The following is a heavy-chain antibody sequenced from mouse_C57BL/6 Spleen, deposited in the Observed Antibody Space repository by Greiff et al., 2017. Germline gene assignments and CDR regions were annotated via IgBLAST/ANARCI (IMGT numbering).Heavy chain of an antibody. D-gene: IGHD2-3*01. CDR2: IDPSDSYT. V-gene: IGHV1-59*01. CDR1: GYTFTSYW. Sequence: QVHEKQSGAELVRPGTSVKLSCKASGYTFTSYWMHWVKQRPGQGLEWIGVIDPSDSYTNYNQKFKGKATLTVDTSSSTAYMQLSSLTSEDSAVYYCARTDDGYSLAMDYWGQGTSVTVSS. J-gene: IGHJ4*01. CDR3: ARTDDGYSLAMDY.